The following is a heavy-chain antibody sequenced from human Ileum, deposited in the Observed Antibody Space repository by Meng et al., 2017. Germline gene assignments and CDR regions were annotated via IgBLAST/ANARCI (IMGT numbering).Heavy chain of an antibody. D-gene: IGHD3-10*01. J-gene: IGHJ4*02. CDR1: GGTFSSYA. CDR3: AREPNNYYGSGSYFDY. CDR2: IIPIFGTA. Sequence: SVKVSCKASGGTFSSYAISWVRQAPGQGLEWMGGIIPIFGTANYAQKFQGRVTITTDESTSTAYMELSSLRSEDTAVYYCAREPNNYYGSGSYFDYWGQGTLVTVSS. V-gene: IGHV1-69*05.